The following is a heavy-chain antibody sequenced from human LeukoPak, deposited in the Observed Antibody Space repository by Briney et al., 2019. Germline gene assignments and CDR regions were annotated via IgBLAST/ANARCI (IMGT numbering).Heavy chain of an antibody. V-gene: IGHV3-30*02. CDR2: IRDGKKGE. Sequence: GGSLRLSCAGSGFTFSNYGIHWVRQAPGKGLEWVAFIRDGKKGEYYVDSVKGRFTISRDNSKNSLYLQMNSLRREDTGLYYCAKSRAPTADPDAFDVWGQGTMVTISS. D-gene: IGHD2-2*01. CDR3: AKSRAPTADPDAFDV. J-gene: IGHJ3*01. CDR1: GFTFSNYG.